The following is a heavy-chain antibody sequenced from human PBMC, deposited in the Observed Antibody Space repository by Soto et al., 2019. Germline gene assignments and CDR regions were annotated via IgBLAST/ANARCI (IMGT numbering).Heavy chain of an antibody. J-gene: IGHJ6*02. CDR2: ISAYNGNT. CDR1: GYTFTSYG. Sequence: QVQLVQSGAEVKKPGASVKVSCKASGYTFTSYGISWVRQAPGQGLEWMGWISAYNGNTNYAQKLQGRVTMTTDTATRTAYMELRSLRSDDTAVYYCARLGYCSSTSCYDYYYYGMDVWGQGTTVTVSS. V-gene: IGHV1-18*01. CDR3: ARLGYCSSTSCYDYYYYGMDV. D-gene: IGHD2-2*01.